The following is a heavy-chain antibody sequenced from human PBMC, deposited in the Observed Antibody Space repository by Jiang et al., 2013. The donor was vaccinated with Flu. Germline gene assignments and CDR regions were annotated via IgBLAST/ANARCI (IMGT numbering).Heavy chain of an antibody. V-gene: IGHV6-1*01. D-gene: IGHD3-22*01. CDR3: ARGHDSSGFDY. J-gene: IGHJ4*02. CDR2: TYYRSKWYN. CDR1: GDSVSSNSAA. Sequence: QTLSLTCAISGDSVSSNSAAWNWIRQSPSRGLEWLGRTYYRSKWYNDYAVSVKSRITFNPDTSKNQVSLQLNSVTPEDTSVYYCARGHDSSGFDYWGQGTLVTVSS.